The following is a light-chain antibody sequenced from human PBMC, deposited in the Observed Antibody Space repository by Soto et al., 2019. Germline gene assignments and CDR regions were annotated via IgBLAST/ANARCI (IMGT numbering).Light chain of an antibody. V-gene: IGKV3-15*01. CDR2: AAS. Sequence: EIVMTQSSSTLSLSPWERFTLSFRASESVSTNLAWYQQKAGQAPRLLIYAASTRATGIPARFSGSGSGTEFTLTISSLQSEDFAVYYCQQYSIWRTFGQGTKVDIK. CDR3: QQYSIWRT. CDR1: ESVSTN. J-gene: IGKJ1*01.